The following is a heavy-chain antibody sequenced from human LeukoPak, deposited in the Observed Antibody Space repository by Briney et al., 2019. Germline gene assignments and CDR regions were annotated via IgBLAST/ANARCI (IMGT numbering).Heavy chain of an antibody. CDR2: ISSSSKYI. D-gene: IGHD1-1*01. Sequence: GGSLRLSCADSGFSFSSYSMNWVRQAPGKGLEWVSSISSSSKYIYYADSVKGRFTISRDNAKNSLYLQMNSLRAEDTAVYYCARSPQGTGSPPEYWGQETLVTVSS. V-gene: IGHV3-21*01. CDR1: GFSFSSYS. CDR3: ARSPQGTGSPPEY. J-gene: IGHJ4*02.